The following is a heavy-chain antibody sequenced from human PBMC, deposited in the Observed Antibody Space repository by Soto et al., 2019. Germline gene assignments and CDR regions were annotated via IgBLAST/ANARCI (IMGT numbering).Heavy chain of an antibody. D-gene: IGHD5-12*01. V-gene: IGHV4-59*01. Sequence: SETLSLTCNVSGGSISNYYWSWFRQPPGKGLEWIGYIYYSGTTNYNPSLKSRVTISIDTSKSQFSLKLSSVTAADTAVYYCARDGRGYSGYSYDSWGQGTLVT. J-gene: IGHJ4*02. CDR1: GGSISNYY. CDR2: IYYSGTT. CDR3: ARDGRGYSGYSYDS.